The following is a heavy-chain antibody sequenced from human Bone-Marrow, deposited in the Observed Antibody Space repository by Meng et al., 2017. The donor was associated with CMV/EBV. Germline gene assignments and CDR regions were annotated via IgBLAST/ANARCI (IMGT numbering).Heavy chain of an antibody. Sequence: SVKVSCKASGGTFSSYAISWVRQAPGQGLEWMGGIIPIFGTANYGQKFQGRVTITTDESTSTAYMELSSLRSEETAVYYCASGDFWSGHGTDYYYGMDVWGQGTTVTVSS. V-gene: IGHV1-69*05. D-gene: IGHD3-3*01. J-gene: IGHJ6*02. CDR3: ASGDFWSGHGTDYYYGMDV. CDR1: GGTFSSYA. CDR2: IIPIFGTA.